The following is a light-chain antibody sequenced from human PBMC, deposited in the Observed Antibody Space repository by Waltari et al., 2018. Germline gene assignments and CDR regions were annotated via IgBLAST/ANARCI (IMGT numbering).Light chain of an antibody. Sequence: QSALTQPPSASGSPGQSITISCTGTSSDVGAYNYVSWYQQHPGQAPKPMIYEVSKRPSGVPDRFSGSKSGNTASLTVSGLQAEDEADYHCSSYAGSKNWVFGGGTKLTVL. CDR3: SSYAGSKNWV. CDR1: SSDVGAYNY. CDR2: EVS. V-gene: IGLV2-8*01. J-gene: IGLJ3*02.